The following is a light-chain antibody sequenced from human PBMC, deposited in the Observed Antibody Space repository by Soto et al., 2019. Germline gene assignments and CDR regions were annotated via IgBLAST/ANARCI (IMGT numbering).Light chain of an antibody. Sequence: QSALTQPASVSGSPGQSITISCTGTSSDIGAYNYVSWYQHHPGTAPKLMIYEVNYRPSGVSDRFSGSKSGNTASLTISGLQAEDEADYYCSSFTASPTLVFGGGTKLTV. J-gene: IGLJ3*02. CDR2: EVN. V-gene: IGLV2-14*01. CDR1: SSDIGAYNY. CDR3: SSFTASPTLV.